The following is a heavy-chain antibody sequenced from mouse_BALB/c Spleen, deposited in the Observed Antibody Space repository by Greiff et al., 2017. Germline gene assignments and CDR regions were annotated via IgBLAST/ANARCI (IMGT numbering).Heavy chain of an antibody. Sequence: QVHVKQSGAELAKPGASVKMSCKASGYTFTSYWMHWVKQRPGQGLEWIGYINPSTGYTEYNQKFKDKATLTADKSSSTAYMQLSSLTSEDSAVYYCARREDRVDYWGQGTTLTVSS. D-gene: IGHD2-14*01. CDR1: GYTFTSYW. V-gene: IGHV1-7*01. CDR3: ARREDRVDY. J-gene: IGHJ2*01. CDR2: INPSTGYT.